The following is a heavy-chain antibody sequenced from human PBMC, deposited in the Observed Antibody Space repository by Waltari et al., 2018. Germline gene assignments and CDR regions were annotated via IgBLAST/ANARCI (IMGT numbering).Heavy chain of an antibody. CDR2: ISSSSSYI. CDR1: GFTFSSYS. V-gene: IGHV3-21*01. J-gene: IGHJ3*02. CDR3: AREVNWNDGAFDI. D-gene: IGHD1-20*01. Sequence: EVQLVESGGGLVKPGGSLRLSCAASGFTFSSYSMNWVRQAPGKGLEWVSSISSSSSYIYHADSGKGRFTISRDNAKNSLYLQMNSLRAEDTAVYYCAREVNWNDGAFDIWGQGTMVTVSS.